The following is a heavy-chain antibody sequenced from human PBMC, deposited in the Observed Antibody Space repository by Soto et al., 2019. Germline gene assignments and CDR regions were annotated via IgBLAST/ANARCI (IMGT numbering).Heavy chain of an antibody. D-gene: IGHD5-12*01. CDR3: AREGNLGRWLQPLDF. Sequence: AETLCINCTVSSDSISAYSWSWVRQPPGKGLEWIGNIHYNGNTKYNPSLKSRVTMSVDTSKNQFSLKLISVTAADTAKYFCAREGNLGRWLQPLDFWGQGTLVTGS. J-gene: IGHJ4*02. CDR2: IHYNGNT. V-gene: IGHV4-59*01. CDR1: SDSISAYS.